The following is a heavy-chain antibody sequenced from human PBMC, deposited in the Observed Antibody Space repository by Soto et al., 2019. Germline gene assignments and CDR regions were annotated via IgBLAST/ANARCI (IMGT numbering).Heavy chain of an antibody. J-gene: IGHJ5*02. Sequence: ETLSLTCSVSGDSVSSGDYYWSWIRQPPGKGLEWIGHVYFSGSTNYIPSLKSRLTMSVDTAKNQFSLKLNSATAADTAVYYCARIPVDTYMIYWSDPWGQGTQVTVSS. CDR2: VYFSGST. CDR1: GDSVSSGDYY. D-gene: IGHD3-16*01. CDR3: ARIPVDTYMIYWSDP. V-gene: IGHV4-61*08.